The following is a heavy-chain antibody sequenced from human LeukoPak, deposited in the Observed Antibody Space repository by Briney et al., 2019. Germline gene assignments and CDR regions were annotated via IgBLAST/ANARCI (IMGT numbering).Heavy chain of an antibody. CDR2: ISSSGSTK. D-gene: IGHD4-17*01. CDR1: GFTFSDYY. CDR3: ARGATYAYYFDY. Sequence: GGSLRLSCAASGFTFSDYYMTWIRQAPGKGLEWVSYISSSGSTKYYTDSVKGRFTISRDNAKNSLYLQMNSLRDEDTAVYYCARGATYAYYFDYWGQGILVTVSS. J-gene: IGHJ4*02. V-gene: IGHV3-11*01.